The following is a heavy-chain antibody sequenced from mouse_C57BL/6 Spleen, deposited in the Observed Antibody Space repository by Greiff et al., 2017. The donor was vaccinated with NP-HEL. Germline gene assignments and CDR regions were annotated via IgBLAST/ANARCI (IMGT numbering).Heavy chain of an antibody. CDR1: GFTFSDYG. CDR2: ISSGSSTI. V-gene: IGHV5-17*01. J-gene: IGHJ3*01. Sequence: EVMLVESGGGLVKPGGSLKLSCAASGFTFSDYGMHWVRQAPEKGLEWVAYISSGSSTIYYADTVKGRFTISRDNAKNTLFLQMTSLRSEDTAMYYCERREYDGYFPFAYWGQGTLVTVSA. CDR3: ERREYDGYFPFAY. D-gene: IGHD2-3*01.